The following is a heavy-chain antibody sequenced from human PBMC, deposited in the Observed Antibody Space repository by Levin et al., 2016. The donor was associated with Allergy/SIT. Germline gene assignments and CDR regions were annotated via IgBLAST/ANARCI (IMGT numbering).Heavy chain of an antibody. V-gene: IGHV4-39*07. CDR3: ARDGARGDYGDYYYGMDV. CDR2: IYYSGST. J-gene: IGHJ6*02. CDR1: GGSISSSSYY. D-gene: IGHD4-17*01. Sequence: GSLRLSCTVSGGSISSSSYYWAWIRQPPGKGLEWIGSIYYSGSTNYNPSLKSRVTISVDKSKNQFSLKLSSVTAADTAVYYCARDGARGDYGDYYYGMDVWGQGTTVTVSS.